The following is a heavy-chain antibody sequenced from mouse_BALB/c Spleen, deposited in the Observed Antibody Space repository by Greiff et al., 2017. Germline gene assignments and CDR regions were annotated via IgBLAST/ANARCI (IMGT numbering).Heavy chain of an antibody. D-gene: IGHD1-3*01. CDR3: ARKEGKEGYAMDY. V-gene: IGHV1-14*01. CDR2: INPYNDGT. Sequence: VQLKQSGPELVKPGASVKMSCKASGYTFTSYVMHWVKQKPGQGLEWIGYINPYNDGTKYNEKFKGKATLTSDKSSSTAYMELSSLTSEDSAVYYCARKEGKEGYAMDYWGQGTSVTVSS. J-gene: IGHJ4*01. CDR1: GYTFTSYV.